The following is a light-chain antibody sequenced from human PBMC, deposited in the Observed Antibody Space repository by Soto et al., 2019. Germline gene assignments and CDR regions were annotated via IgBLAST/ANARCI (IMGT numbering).Light chain of an antibody. CDR1: SSDIKY. CDR3: SSYRSSSIYV. J-gene: IGLJ1*01. CDR2: EVT. V-gene: IGLV2-14*01. Sequence: QSVLTQPASVSGSPGQSITISCTGTSSDIKYVSWYQQHPGKAPKVLIYEVTNRPSGVSNRFSGSKSGSTASLTISGLRAEDEADYYCSSYRSSSIYVFGTGTKVTVL.